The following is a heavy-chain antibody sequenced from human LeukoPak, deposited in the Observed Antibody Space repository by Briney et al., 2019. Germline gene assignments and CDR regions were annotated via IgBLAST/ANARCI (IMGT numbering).Heavy chain of an antibody. CDR2: ISGSGGST. CDR3: AKVILLWFSCMAV. Sequence: QSGGSLRLSCAASGFTFSSYAMSWVRQAPGKGLEWVSAISGSGGSTYYADSVKGRFTISRDNSKNTLYLQMNSLRAEDTAVYYCAKVILLWFSCMAVWGQGTSVTVSS. J-gene: IGHJ6*02. D-gene: IGHD3-10*01. CDR1: GFTFSSYA. V-gene: IGHV3-23*01.